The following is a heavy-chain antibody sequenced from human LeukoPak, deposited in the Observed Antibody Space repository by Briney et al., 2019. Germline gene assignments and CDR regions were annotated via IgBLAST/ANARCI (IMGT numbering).Heavy chain of an antibody. CDR1: GYSFTGYW. Sequence: GESLKISCKGSGYSFTGYWIGWVRQMPGRGLEWMGIIYPGDSDTRYSPSFQGQVTISADKSISTAYLQWSSLKASDTAMYYCARQSLEIAAAGFFDYWGQGTLVTVSS. CDR3: ARQSLEIAAAGFFDY. D-gene: IGHD6-13*01. CDR2: IYPGDSDT. J-gene: IGHJ4*02. V-gene: IGHV5-51*01.